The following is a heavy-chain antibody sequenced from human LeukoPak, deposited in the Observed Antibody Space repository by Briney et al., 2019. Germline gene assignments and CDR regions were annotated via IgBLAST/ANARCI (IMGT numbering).Heavy chain of an antibody. Sequence: QPGGSLRLSCAASGFTFDHYAMHWVRQAPGRGLEWVSLISGDGNRIYYSDSVKGRFTISRDNSKNTVYLQMNSLRVEDTAVYYCARDQGGYYDSGSFYVIDYWGQGTLVTVSS. CDR1: GFTFDHYA. J-gene: IGHJ4*02. V-gene: IGHV3-43*02. CDR2: ISGDGNRI. CDR3: ARDQGGYYDSGSFYVIDY. D-gene: IGHD3-10*01.